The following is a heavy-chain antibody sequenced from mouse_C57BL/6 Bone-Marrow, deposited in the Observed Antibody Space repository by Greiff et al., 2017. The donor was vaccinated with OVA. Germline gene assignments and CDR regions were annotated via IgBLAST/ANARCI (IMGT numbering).Heavy chain of an antibody. J-gene: IGHJ1*03. CDR3: VRDGLGPGYFDV. CDR2: IRSKSSNYAT. Sequence: EVQRVESGGGLVQPKGSLKLSCAASGFTFNTYAMHWVRQAPGKGLEWVARIRSKSSNYATYYADSVKDRFTISRDDSQSMLYLQMNNLKTEDTAMYYCVRDGLGPGYFDVWGTGTTVTVSS. CDR1: GFTFNTYA. V-gene: IGHV10-3*01. D-gene: IGHD4-1*01.